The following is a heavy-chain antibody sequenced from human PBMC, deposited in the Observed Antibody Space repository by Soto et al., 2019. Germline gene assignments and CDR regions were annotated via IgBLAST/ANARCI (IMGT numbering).Heavy chain of an antibody. CDR2: IWYDGSNK. V-gene: IGHV3-33*01. Sequence: GGSLRLSCAASGFTFSSYGMHWVRQAPGKGLEWVAVIWYDGSNKYYADYVKGRFTISRDNSKNTLYLQMNSLRAEDTAVYYCARGDSAPYSSGWYIKMGAFDIWGQGTMVTVSS. CDR1: GFTFSSYG. D-gene: IGHD6-19*01. J-gene: IGHJ3*02. CDR3: ARGDSAPYSSGWYIKMGAFDI.